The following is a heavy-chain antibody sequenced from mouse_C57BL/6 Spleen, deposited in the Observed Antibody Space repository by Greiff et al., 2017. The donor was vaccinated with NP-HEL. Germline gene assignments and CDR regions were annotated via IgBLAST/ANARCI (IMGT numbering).Heavy chain of an antibody. CDR2: IYPGDGDT. CDR3: ARSHSSGYGYFDV. J-gene: IGHJ1*03. V-gene: IGHV1-82*01. CDR1: GYAFSSSW. D-gene: IGHD3-2*02. Sequence: VQLQQSGAELVKPGASVKISCKASGYAFSSSWMNWVKQRPGKGLEWIGRIYPGDGDTNYNGKFKGKATLTADKSSSTAYMQLSSLTSEDSAVYFCARSHSSGYGYFDVWGTGTTVTVSS.